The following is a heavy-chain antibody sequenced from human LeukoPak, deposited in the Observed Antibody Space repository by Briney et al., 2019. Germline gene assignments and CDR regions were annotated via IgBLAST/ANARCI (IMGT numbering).Heavy chain of an antibody. CDR3: ARQVAAGIDY. CDR1: GGSISSYY. V-gene: IGHV4-39*01. CDR2: IYYSGST. D-gene: IGHD6-13*01. J-gene: IGHJ4*02. Sequence: SETLSLTCTVSGGSISSYYWGWIRQPPGKGLEWIGSIYYSGSTYYNPSLKSRVTISVDTSKNQFSLKLSSVTAADTAVYYCARQVAAGIDYWGQGTLVTVSS.